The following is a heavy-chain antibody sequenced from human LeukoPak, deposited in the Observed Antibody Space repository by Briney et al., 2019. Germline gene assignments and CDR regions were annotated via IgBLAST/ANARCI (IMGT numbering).Heavy chain of an antibody. CDR2: IYYSGRT. D-gene: IGHD3-10*01. V-gene: IGHV4-39*01. J-gene: IGHJ4*02. CDR3: ARTRSGSPYNTFDY. CDR1: GGSISSGSYY. Sequence: SETLSLTCTVSGGSISSGSYYWGWIRQPPGKGLEWIGSIYYSGRTYYNPSLKSRVTISVDTSKNQFSLKLSSVTAADTGVYYCARTRSGSPYNTFDYWGQGTLVTVSS.